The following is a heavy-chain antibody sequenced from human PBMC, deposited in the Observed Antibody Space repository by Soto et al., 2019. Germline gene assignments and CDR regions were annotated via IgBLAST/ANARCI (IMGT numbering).Heavy chain of an antibody. CDR3: ARDGAWYDFWRGPYWFDP. J-gene: IGHJ5*02. V-gene: IGHV1-69*13. CDR2: IIPIFGTA. CDR1: GGTFSSYA. Sequence: GASVKVSCKASGGTFSSYAISWVRQAPGQGLEWMGGIIPIFGTANYAQKFQGRVTITADESTSTAYMELSSLRSEDTAVYYCARDGAWYDFWRGPYWFDPWGQGTLVTVSS. D-gene: IGHD3-3*01.